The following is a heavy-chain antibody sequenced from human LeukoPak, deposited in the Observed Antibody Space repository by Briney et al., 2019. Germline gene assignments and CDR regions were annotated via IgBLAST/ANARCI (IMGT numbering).Heavy chain of an antibody. CDR2: ISSSSSTI. D-gene: IGHD1-26*01. CDR1: GFTFSSYG. J-gene: IGHJ4*02. Sequence: GGSLRLSCAASGFTFSSYGMNWVRQAPGKGPEWVSYISSSSSTIYYADSVKSRFTVSRDNAKNSLYLQMNSLRDGDTAVYYCARGPYSGSYHYYDYWGQGTLVTVSS. CDR3: ARGPYSGSYHYYDY. V-gene: IGHV3-48*02.